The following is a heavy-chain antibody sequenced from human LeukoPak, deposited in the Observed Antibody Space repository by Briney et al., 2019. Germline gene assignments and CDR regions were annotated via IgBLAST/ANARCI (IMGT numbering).Heavy chain of an antibody. D-gene: IGHD6-13*01. CDR3: AGAAAGTWAFDY. V-gene: IGHV1-69*05. CDR1: GGTFSSYA. J-gene: IGHJ4*02. CDR2: IIPIFGTA. Sequence: ASVKVSCKASGGTFSSYAISWVRQAPGQGLEWMGGIIPIFGTANYAQKFQGRVTITTDESTSTAYMELSSLRSEDTAVYYCAGAAAGTWAFDYWGQGTLVTVS.